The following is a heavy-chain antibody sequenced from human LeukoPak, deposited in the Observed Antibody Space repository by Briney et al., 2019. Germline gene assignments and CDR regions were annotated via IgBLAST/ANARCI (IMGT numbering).Heavy chain of an antibody. Sequence: SETLSLTCTVSGYSISSGYYWGWIRQPPGKGLEWIGSIYHSGSTYYNPSLKSRVTISVDTSKNQFSLKLSSVTAADTAVYYCARPIYYYYYMDVWGKGTTVTVSS. CDR3: ARPIYYYYYMDV. J-gene: IGHJ6*03. V-gene: IGHV4-38-2*02. CDR2: IYHSGST. D-gene: IGHD5-24*01. CDR1: GYSISSGYY.